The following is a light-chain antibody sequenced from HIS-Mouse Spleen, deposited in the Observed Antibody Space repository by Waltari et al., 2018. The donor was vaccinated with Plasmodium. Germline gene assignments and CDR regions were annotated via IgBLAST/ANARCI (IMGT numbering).Light chain of an antibody. CDR1: QSVSSN. CDR2: GAS. V-gene: IGKV3-15*01. Sequence: EIVITQSHATLSLPSGYSSTLSCRASQSVSSNLAWYQQQPGQAPRLLIYGASTRATGIPARFSGSGSGTEFTLTISSLQSEDFAVYYCQQYNNWSFTFGPGTKVDIK. CDR3: QQYNNWSFT. J-gene: IGKJ3*01.